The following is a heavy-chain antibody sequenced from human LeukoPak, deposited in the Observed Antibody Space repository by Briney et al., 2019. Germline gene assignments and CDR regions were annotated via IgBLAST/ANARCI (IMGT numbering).Heavy chain of an antibody. Sequence: GGSPRLSCAASGFTFSSYGMSWVRQAPGKGLEWVSAVSGSGGSTYYADSVKGRFTISRDNSKNTLYLQMNSLRAEDTAVYYCVKDDGWVQYANWGQGTLVTVSS. V-gene: IGHV3-23*01. CDR1: GFTFSSYG. CDR2: VSGSGGST. D-gene: IGHD5-24*01. J-gene: IGHJ4*02. CDR3: VKDDGWVQYAN.